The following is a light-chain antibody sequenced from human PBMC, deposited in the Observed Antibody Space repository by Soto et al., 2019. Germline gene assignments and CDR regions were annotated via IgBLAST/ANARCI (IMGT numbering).Light chain of an antibody. CDR3: QQSYISPYT. CDR1: ESIANY. Sequence: DIQMTQSPSSLSASVGDRVTITCRASESIANYLNWYQQKPGKAPNLLIYAASTLQTGVPSRFSGSGSGTDFKLTISSLQTEDVATYFCQQSYISPYTLGQGTKLDI. V-gene: IGKV1-39*01. CDR2: AAS. J-gene: IGKJ2*01.